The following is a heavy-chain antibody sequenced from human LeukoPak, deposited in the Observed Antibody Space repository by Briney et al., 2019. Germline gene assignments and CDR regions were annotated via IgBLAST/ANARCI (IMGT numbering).Heavy chain of an antibody. J-gene: IGHJ4*02. CDR3: AKVLHPGSYGDYSYFDY. Sequence: GGSLRLSCAASGFTFSSYAMSWVRQAPGKGLEWVSAISGSGGSTYYADSVKGRFTISRDNSKNTLYLQMNSLRAEDTAVNYCAKVLHPGSYGDYSYFDYWGQGTLVTVSS. CDR1: GFTFSSYA. CDR2: ISGSGGST. V-gene: IGHV3-23*01. D-gene: IGHD4-17*01.